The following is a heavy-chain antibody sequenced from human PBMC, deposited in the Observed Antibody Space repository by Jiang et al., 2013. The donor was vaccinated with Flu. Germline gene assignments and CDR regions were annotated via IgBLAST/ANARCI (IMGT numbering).Heavy chain of an antibody. J-gene: IGHJ5*02. V-gene: IGHV5-51*01. CDR2: IYPGDSDT. D-gene: IGHD2-15*01. CDR3: ARQSDLVVAATQGGFNWFDP. Sequence: GKGLEWMGIIYPGDSDTRYSPSFQGQVTISADKSISTAYLQWSSLKASDTAMYYCARQSDLVVAATQGGFNWFDPWGQGTLVTVSS.